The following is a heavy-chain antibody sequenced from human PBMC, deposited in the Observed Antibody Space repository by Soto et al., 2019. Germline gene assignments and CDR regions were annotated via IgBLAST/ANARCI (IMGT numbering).Heavy chain of an antibody. V-gene: IGHV4-30-4*01. CDR3: ARGREGGSDSLGSGYYTNWFDP. Sequence: SETLSLTCTVSGDSISSGDSYWSWIRQSPGKGLEWIGYIYSSGITYYNESLKSRVSMSVDTSNNQFSLKMNSVTAADSAVYYCARGREGGSDSLGSGYYTNWFDPWRQGRLVTVSS. CDR2: IYSSGIT. CDR1: GDSISSGDSY. J-gene: IGHJ5*02. D-gene: IGHD3-3*01.